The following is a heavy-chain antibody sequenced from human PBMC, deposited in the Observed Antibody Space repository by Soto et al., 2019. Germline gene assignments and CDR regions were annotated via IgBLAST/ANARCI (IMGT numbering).Heavy chain of an antibody. Sequence: PGGCRRLSCAAAGFTFSSYAVGWGRQAPGEGLEWVAGITGRGANRKHGDSVKGRFTISRDKFRTALYLQMNRLPPDATAVYFCAKAAGFSSSWYPTFDYWGQGTLVTVSS. D-gene: IGHD6-13*01. J-gene: IGHJ4*02. V-gene: IGHV3-23*02. CDR2: ITGRGANR. CDR1: GFTFSSYA. CDR3: AKAAGFSSSWYPTFDY.